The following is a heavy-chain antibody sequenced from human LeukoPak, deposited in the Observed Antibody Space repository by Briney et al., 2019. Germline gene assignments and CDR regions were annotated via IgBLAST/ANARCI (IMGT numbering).Heavy chain of an antibody. CDR2: IYPGDSDT. D-gene: IGHD3-22*01. V-gene: IGHV5-51*01. Sequence: GGSLEISCEGSGYRFTSYWIGWGRRLPGKGLEWMGIIYPGDSDTRYSPSFQGQATISADKSISTAYLQWSSLKASDTAMYYCARGAYSYYYDSSGSFDYWGQGTLVTVSS. CDR1: GYRFTSYW. J-gene: IGHJ4*02. CDR3: ARGAYSYYYDSSGSFDY.